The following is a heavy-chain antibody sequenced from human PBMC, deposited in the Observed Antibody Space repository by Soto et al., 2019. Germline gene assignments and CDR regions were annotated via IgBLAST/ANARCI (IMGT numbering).Heavy chain of an antibody. J-gene: IGHJ5*02. CDR3: ARKVAHYDFWSGYYTGIKTTNWFDP. CDR1: GFSLSNARMG. CDR2: IFSNDEK. V-gene: IGHV2-26*01. Sequence: QVTLKESGPVLVKPTETLTLTCTVSGFSLSNARMGVSWIRQPPGKALEWLAHIFSNDEKSYSTSLKSRLTISKDTSKSQVVLTMTNMDPVDTATYYCARKVAHYDFWSGYYTGIKTTNWFDPWGQGTLVTVSS. D-gene: IGHD3-3*01.